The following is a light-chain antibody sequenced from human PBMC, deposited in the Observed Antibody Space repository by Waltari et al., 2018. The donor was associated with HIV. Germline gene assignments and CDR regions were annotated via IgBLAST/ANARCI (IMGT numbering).Light chain of an antibody. Sequence: TSASGTPGQRVVVSCSGSGSNIGRYPVSWYQRLPGAAPKVIIYRNNHRPSGVSDRFSGSKSGTSAALAISGLRSEDQADYFCAVWDWSLQNWVFGGGTKVTVL. J-gene: IGLJ3*02. CDR3: AVWDWSLQNWV. CDR2: RNN. V-gene: IGLV1-44*01. CDR1: GSNIGRYP.